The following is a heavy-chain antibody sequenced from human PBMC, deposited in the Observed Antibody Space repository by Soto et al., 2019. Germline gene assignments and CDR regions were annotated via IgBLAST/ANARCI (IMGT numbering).Heavy chain of an antibody. J-gene: IGHJ4*02. V-gene: IGHV3-15*07. Sequence: GGSLRLSCSASDLTFSNAWMNWVRQAPGEGLEWVGRIKSKVDGGTTDYAAPAKGRFTISREDSESMVFLQMNSLKTEDTALYYCATVGSITAAGTPFDYWGQGTLVTVSS. CDR1: DLTFSNAW. CDR3: ATVGSITAAGTPFDY. D-gene: IGHD6-13*01. CDR2: IKSKVDGGTT.